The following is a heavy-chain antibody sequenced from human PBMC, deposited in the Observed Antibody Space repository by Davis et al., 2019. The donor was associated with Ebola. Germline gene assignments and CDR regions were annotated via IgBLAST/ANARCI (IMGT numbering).Heavy chain of an antibody. CDR1: GGSIGSSSYY. CDR2: MYYSGST. D-gene: IGHD6-6*01. J-gene: IGHJ4*02. V-gene: IGHV4-39*07. Sequence: MPGGSLRLSCTVSGGSIGSSSYYWGWIRQPPGKGLEWIGSMYYSGSTYYNPSLKSRVSISVDTSKTQFSLKLNSVTAADTAVYYCARIRQQFAYFDYWGQGTLVTVSS. CDR3: ARIRQQFAYFDY.